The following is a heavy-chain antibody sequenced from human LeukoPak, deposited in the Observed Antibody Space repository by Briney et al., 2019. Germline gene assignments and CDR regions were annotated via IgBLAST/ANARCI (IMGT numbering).Heavy chain of an antibody. CDR3: ARVGNPNYDYYYYMDV. J-gene: IGHJ6*03. CDR1: GFTFSSYS. Sequence: GGSLRLSCAASGFTFSSYSMNWVRQAPGKGLEWVSSIISSSSYICYADSVKGRFTISRENAKNSLYLQMNSLRAEDTAVYYCARVGNPNYDYYYYMDVWGKGTTVTVSS. V-gene: IGHV3-21*01. CDR2: IISSSSYI. D-gene: IGHD1-14*01.